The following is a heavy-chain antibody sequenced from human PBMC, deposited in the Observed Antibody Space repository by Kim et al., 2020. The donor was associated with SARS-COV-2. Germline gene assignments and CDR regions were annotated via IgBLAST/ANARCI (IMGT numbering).Heavy chain of an antibody. Sequence: GGSLRLSCAASGFTFSSYSMNWVRQAPGKGLEWVSSIGSVGSNIYYPDSVKGQFTISRDTAKTTLYLQMNSLQAEDTAVYYCAREEYGSGSYNYFDYWGHGSLVTLSS. CDR3: AREEYGSGSYNYFDY. CDR2: IGSVGSNI. J-gene: IGHJ4*01. V-gene: IGHV3-21*01. CDR1: GFTFSSYS. D-gene: IGHD3-10*01.